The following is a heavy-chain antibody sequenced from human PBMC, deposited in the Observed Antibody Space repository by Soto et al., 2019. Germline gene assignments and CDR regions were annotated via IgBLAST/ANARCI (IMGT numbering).Heavy chain of an antibody. D-gene: IGHD3-9*01. CDR1: GFTFSLSA. Sequence: EVQLLESGGGFVQPGESLRLSCAASGFTFSLSAMSWVRQAPGRGLDWVSSLSGGGSTTDYADSVKGRFTISRDNSKNSVNLQMNSLRAEDTAVYYCATGPEYDILTGCDYWGQGALVTVSS. CDR2: LSGGGSTT. CDR3: ATGPEYDILTGCDY. J-gene: IGHJ4*02. V-gene: IGHV3-23*01.